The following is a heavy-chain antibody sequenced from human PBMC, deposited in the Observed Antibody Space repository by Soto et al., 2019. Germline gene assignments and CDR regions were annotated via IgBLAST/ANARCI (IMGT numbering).Heavy chain of an antibody. Sequence: GGSLRLSCAASGFTFSNYWMHWVRQAPGKGLVWVSRIYSDGNTGYAGSVKGRFTISRDNSKNTLYLQMNSLRAEDTAVYYCAKGLRFLEWLSPPLYYGMDVWGQGTTVTVSS. CDR2: IYSDGNT. J-gene: IGHJ6*02. V-gene: IGHV3-74*01. D-gene: IGHD3-3*01. CDR3: AKGLRFLEWLSPPLYYGMDV. CDR1: GFTFSNYW.